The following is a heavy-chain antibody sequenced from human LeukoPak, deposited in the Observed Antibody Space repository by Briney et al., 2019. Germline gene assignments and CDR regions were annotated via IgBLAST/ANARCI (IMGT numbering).Heavy chain of an antibody. Sequence: SVKVSCKASGGTFSNYAISWVRQAPGQGLERMGGIITNYGTTNYAQKYQGRVTITADESTTTVYMELSSLRSEDTAVYYCARWAYDFWSGYYTQNGDYYGMDVWGQGTTVTVSS. D-gene: IGHD3-3*01. J-gene: IGHJ6*02. CDR3: ARWAYDFWSGYYTQNGDYYGMDV. V-gene: IGHV1-69*01. CDR1: GGTFSNYA. CDR2: IITNYGTT.